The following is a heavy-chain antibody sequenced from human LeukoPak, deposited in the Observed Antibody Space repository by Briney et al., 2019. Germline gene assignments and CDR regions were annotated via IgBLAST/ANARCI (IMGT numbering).Heavy chain of an antibody. V-gene: IGHV3-23*01. CDR2: ISETGRST. J-gene: IGHJ4*02. D-gene: IGHD5-18*01. CDR3: AKDRGYSYGISEY. Sequence: GGSLRLSCVASGFTFSTFAMSWVRQAPGKGLEWVSTISETGRSTYYADSVKGQFTISRDNSKNTLYLQMNSLRAEDTAVYYCAKDRGYSYGISEYWGQGTLVTVSS. CDR1: GFTFSTFA.